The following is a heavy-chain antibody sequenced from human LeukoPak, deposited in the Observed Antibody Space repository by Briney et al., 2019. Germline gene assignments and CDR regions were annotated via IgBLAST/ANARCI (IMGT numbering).Heavy chain of an antibody. CDR1: GFTFTSNA. V-gene: IGHV3-23*01. J-gene: IGHJ4*02. D-gene: IGHD6-19*01. Sequence: GGSLRLSCAASGFTFTSNAMSWVRQAPGKGLEWVSGISGRGGTIYYADSVKGRFTISRDNSKNTLYLQLSSLRAEDTALYYCAKVGSGWYYFDYWGQGILVTVSS. CDR2: ISGRGGTI. CDR3: AKVGSGWYYFDY.